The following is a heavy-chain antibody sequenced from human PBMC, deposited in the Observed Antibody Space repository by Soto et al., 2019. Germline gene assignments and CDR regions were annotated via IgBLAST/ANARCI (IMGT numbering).Heavy chain of an antibody. V-gene: IGHV4-59*01. CDR3: ARVRSNLFDY. D-gene: IGHD3-3*01. J-gene: IGHJ4*02. Sequence: SETLSLTCTVSGDSICTFYWSWIRQPPGKGLEWIGYIHYSGSTNYNPSLKSQVIISVDTSKNQFSLKLSSVTAADTAVYFCARVRSNLFDYWGQGTLVTVSS. CDR2: IHYSGST. CDR1: GDSICTFY.